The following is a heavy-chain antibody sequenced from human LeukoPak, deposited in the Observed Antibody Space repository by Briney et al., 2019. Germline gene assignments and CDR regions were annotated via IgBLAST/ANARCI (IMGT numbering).Heavy chain of an antibody. Sequence: SETLSLTCAVYGESFSGYYWNWIRQPPGKGLEWIGEINHSGSTTNHNPLLKSRVTMSVDTSKNQFSLKMTSVTAADTAVYYCARKSGYARDYWGQGTLVIVSS. J-gene: IGHJ4*02. CDR1: GESFSGYY. D-gene: IGHD5-12*01. CDR3: ARKSGYARDY. V-gene: IGHV4-34*01. CDR2: INHSGSTT.